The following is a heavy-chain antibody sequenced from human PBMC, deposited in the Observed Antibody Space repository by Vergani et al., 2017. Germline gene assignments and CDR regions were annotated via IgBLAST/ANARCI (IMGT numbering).Heavy chain of an antibody. CDR3: AKVPYAMGYGRFDY. J-gene: IGHJ4*02. Sequence: VQLVESGGGVVQPGGSLRLSCAASGFTFSSYWMSWVRQAPGKGLEWVANIKQDGSEKYYVDSVKGRFTISRDNAKNSLYLQMNSLRAEDTAVYYCAKVPYAMGYGRFDYWGQGTLVTVSS. V-gene: IGHV3-7*01. D-gene: IGHD5-12*01. CDR2: IKQDGSEK. CDR1: GFTFSSYW.